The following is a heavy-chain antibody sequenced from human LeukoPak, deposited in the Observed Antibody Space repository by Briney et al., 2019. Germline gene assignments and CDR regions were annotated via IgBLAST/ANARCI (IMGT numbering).Heavy chain of an antibody. Sequence: PGGSLRLSFAASGSSFSGYWLHWARQSPGKGLVWVLCINGEGSDTRYADSVKGRFTISRDNAKNTLYLQMNSLRVEDTAVYYCARDPRNKGFDPWGQGTLVTVSS. CDR1: GSSFSGYW. V-gene: IGHV3-74*01. J-gene: IGHJ5*02. CDR2: INGEGSDT. D-gene: IGHD1/OR15-1a*01. CDR3: ARDPRNKGFDP.